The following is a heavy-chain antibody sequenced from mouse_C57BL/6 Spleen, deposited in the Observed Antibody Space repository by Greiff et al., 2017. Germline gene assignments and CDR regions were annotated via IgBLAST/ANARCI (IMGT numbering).Heavy chain of an antibody. CDR1: GFTFSDYG. V-gene: IGHV5-17*01. CDR3: ARDYDGYYVGDY. D-gene: IGHD2-3*01. Sequence: EVKLMESGGGLVKPGGSLKLSCAASGFTFSDYGMHWVRQAPEKGLEWVAYISSGSSTIYYADTVKGRFTISRDNAKNTLFLQMTSLRSEDTAMYYCARDYDGYYVGDYWGQGTTLTVSS. CDR2: ISSGSSTI. J-gene: IGHJ2*01.